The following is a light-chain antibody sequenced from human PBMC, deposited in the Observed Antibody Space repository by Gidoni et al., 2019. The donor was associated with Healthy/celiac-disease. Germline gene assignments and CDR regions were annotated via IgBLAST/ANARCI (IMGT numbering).Light chain of an antibody. V-gene: IGKV3-20*01. Sequence: IVLTQSPGTLSLSPGERATLSCRASQSVSSSYLAWYQQKPGQAPRPLSYGASSRATGIPDRFSGSGSGTDFTLTISRLEPEDFAVYYCQQYGSSPPYTFGQGTKLEIK. J-gene: IGKJ2*01. CDR3: QQYGSSPPYT. CDR1: QSVSSSY. CDR2: GAS.